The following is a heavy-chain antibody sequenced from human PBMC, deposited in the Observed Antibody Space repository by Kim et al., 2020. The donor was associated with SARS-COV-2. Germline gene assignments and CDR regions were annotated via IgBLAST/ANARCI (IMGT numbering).Heavy chain of an antibody. CDR3: AKDSSSSWEEDYYYYGMDV. V-gene: IGHV3-9*01. CDR2: ISWNSGSI. Sequence: GGSLRLSCAASGFTFDDYAMHWVRQAPGKGLEWVSGISWNSGSIGYADSVKGRFTISRDNAKNSLYLQMNSLRAEDTALYYCAKDSSSSWEEDYYYYGMDVWGQGTTVTVSS. D-gene: IGHD6-13*01. J-gene: IGHJ6*02. CDR1: GFTFDDYA.